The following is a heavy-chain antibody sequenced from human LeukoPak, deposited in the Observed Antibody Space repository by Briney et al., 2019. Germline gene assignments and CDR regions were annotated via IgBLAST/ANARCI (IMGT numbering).Heavy chain of an antibody. Sequence: GGSLRLSCAASGFTFGNYAMSRVRQAPGTGLEWVSTISSTGGSTYYAGSVKGRFTISRDNSKKALYLHMNSLRAEDTAVYYCAISVVVTAVPSALGDYWGQGTLVTVSS. CDR2: ISSTGGST. V-gene: IGHV3-23*01. CDR3: AISVVVTAVPSALGDY. D-gene: IGHD2-21*02. CDR1: GFTFGNYA. J-gene: IGHJ4*02.